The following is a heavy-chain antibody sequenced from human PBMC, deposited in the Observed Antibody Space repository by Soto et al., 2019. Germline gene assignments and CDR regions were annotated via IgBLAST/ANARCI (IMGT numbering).Heavy chain of an antibody. CDR2: IYYSGST. D-gene: IGHD3-10*01. J-gene: IGHJ3*02. Sequence: PSETLSLTCTVSGGSISSYYWSWIRQPPGKGLEWIGYIYYSGSTNYNPSLKSRVTISVDTSKNQFSLKLSSVTAADTAVYYCARLYGSGSYYVAIDAFDIWGQGTMVTVSS. CDR3: ARLYGSGSYYVAIDAFDI. V-gene: IGHV4-59*08. CDR1: GGSISSYY.